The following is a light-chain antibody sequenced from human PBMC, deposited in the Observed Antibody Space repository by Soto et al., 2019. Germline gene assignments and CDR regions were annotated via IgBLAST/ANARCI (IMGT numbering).Light chain of an antibody. CDR2: GAS. CDR1: QSISTT. CDR3: QQYTDGPTT. V-gene: IGKV3-15*01. J-gene: IGKJ1*01. Sequence: EIVMTQSPATLSVSPGEGATLSCRASQSISTTVAWYQQKPGQAPRLLIYGASTRATGIPVRFTGSGSGTEFTLIISSLQSEDLAVYYCQQYTDGPTTFGQGTKVEIK.